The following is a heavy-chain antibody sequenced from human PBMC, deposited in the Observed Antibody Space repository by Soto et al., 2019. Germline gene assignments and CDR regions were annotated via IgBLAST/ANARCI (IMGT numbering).Heavy chain of an antibody. CDR2: ISFDRSNI. D-gene: IGHD1-26*01. Sequence: QVQLVQSGGGVVQPGKSLRLSCAASGFTFNSFGMHWVRQAPGKGLEWVAVISFDRSNINYADSVRGRFTISSDDSKNILYLQMDSLRSEDTAVYYCAKDQGRIVTATRELDYWGQGTLVTVSS. CDR1: GFTFNSFG. CDR3: AKDQGRIVTATRELDY. J-gene: IGHJ4*02. V-gene: IGHV3-30*18.